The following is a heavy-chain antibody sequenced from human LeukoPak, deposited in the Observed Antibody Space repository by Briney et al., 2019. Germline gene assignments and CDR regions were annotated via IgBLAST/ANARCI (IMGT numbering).Heavy chain of an antibody. CDR1: GFTFSSYG. CDR3: ARDSIAVAGTIPDY. J-gene: IGHJ4*02. CDR2: IWYDGSNK. V-gene: IGHV3-33*01. D-gene: IGHD6-19*01. Sequence: GGSLSLSCAASGFTFSSYGMHWVRQAPGKGLEWVAVIWYDGSNKYYADSVKGRFTISRDNSKNTLYLQMNSLRAEDTAVYYCARDSIAVAGTIPDYWGQGTLVTVSS.